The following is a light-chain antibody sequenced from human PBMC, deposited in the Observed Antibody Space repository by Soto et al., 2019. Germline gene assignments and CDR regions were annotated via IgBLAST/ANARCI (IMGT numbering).Light chain of an antibody. CDR2: NNN. V-gene: IGLV1-44*01. CDR1: SSNIGKNT. J-gene: IGLJ2*01. Sequence: QSVLTQPPSASGTPGQRVTISCSGSSSNIGKNTVNWYQQLPGTAPKLLICNNNQRPSGVPDRFSGSKSGTSASLAISGLQTEDETDYYCAACDDSLNGVVFGGGTKRTGL. CDR3: AACDDSLNGVV.